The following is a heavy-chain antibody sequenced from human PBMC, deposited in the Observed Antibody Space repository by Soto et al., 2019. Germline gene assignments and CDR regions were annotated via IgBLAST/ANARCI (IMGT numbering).Heavy chain of an antibody. CDR2: IYYSGRT. CDR3: ASHPQEDAFDI. Sequence: QLQLQESGPGLVKPSETLSLTCTVSGGSISSSSYYWGWIRQPPGKGLEWIGRIYYSGRTYNNPSLKSRVTISVDTSKNQFSLKLSSVTAADTAVYYCASHPQEDAFDIWGQGTMVTVSS. J-gene: IGHJ3*02. V-gene: IGHV4-39*01. CDR1: GGSISSSSYY.